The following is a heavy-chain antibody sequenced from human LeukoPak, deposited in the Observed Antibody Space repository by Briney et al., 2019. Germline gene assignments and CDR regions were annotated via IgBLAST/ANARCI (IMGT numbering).Heavy chain of an antibody. J-gene: IGHJ3*02. CDR2: ISSSSSTI. Sequence: PGGSLRLSCAASGFTFSSYSMNWVRQAPGKGLEWVSYISSSSSTIYYADSVKGRFTISRDNAKNSLYLQMNSLRAEDTAVYYCAPRIRRAAGPLDAFDIWGQGTMVTVSS. CDR3: APRIRRAAGPLDAFDI. V-gene: IGHV3-48*04. D-gene: IGHD6-13*01. CDR1: GFTFSSYS.